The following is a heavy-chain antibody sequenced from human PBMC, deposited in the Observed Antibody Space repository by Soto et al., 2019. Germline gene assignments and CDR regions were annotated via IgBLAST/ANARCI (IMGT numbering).Heavy chain of an antibody. CDR3: ARVLVFYGGFDP. D-gene: IGHD2-21*02. V-gene: IGHV4-4*02. J-gene: IGHJ5*02. Sequence: SETLSLTCAVSGGSISSSNWWSWVRQPPGKGLEWIGEIYHSGSTNYNPSLKSRVTISVDKSKNQFSLKLSSVTAEDTAVYYCARVLVFYGGFDPWGQGTLVTVS. CDR1: GGSISSSNW. CDR2: IYHSGST.